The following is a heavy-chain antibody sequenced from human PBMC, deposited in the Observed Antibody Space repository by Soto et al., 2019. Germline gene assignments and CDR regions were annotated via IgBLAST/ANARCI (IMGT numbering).Heavy chain of an antibody. CDR1: GFTFSSYG. CDR3: ARDPVIGINYYYYGMDV. V-gene: IGHV3-33*01. CDR2: IWYDGSNK. J-gene: IGHJ6*02. Sequence: GSLRLSCAASGFTFSSYGMHWVRQAPGKGLEWVAVIWYDGSNKYYADSVKGRFTISRDNSKNTLYLQMNSLRAEDTAVYYCARDPVIGINYYYYGMDVWGQGTTVTVSS. D-gene: IGHD3-10*01.